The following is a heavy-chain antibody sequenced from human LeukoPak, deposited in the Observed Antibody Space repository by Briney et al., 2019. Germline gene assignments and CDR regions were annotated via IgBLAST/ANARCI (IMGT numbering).Heavy chain of an antibody. D-gene: IGHD5-18*01. J-gene: IGHJ4*02. Sequence: GRSLRLSCAASGFTFDDYAMHWVRQAPGKGLEWVSGISWNSGSIGYADSVKGRFTISRDNAKNSRYLQMNGLRAEDMALYYCAKGAGYRYGYVPSYFDYWGQGTLVTVSS. CDR2: ISWNSGSI. CDR3: AKGAGYRYGYVPSYFDY. CDR1: GFTFDDYA. V-gene: IGHV3-9*03.